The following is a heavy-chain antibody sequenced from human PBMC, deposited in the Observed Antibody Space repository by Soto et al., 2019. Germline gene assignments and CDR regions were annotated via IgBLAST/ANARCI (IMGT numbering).Heavy chain of an antibody. CDR3: ARDYMVRGVMRWFDP. CDR1: GGSISSGDYY. CDR2: IYYSGST. J-gene: IGHJ5*02. D-gene: IGHD3-10*01. V-gene: IGHV4-30-4*01. Sequence: PSETLSLTCTVSGGSISSGDYYWSWIRQPPGKGLEWIGYIYYSGSTYYNPSLKSRVTISVDTSKNQFSLKLSSVTAADTAVYYCARDYMVRGVMRWFDPRGQGTLVTVSS.